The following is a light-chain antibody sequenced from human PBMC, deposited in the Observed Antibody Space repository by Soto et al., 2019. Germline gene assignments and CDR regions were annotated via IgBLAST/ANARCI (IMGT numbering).Light chain of an antibody. V-gene: IGKV3-20*01. Sequence: EIVLTQSPGTLSLSPGERATLSCRASQSVSRSYLAWYQQKPGQAPRLLIYGASSRATGIPDGFSGSGSGTDFTLTISRLEPEDFAVYYCQQYGSSPWTFGQGTMVEIK. CDR2: GAS. J-gene: IGKJ1*01. CDR1: QSVSRSY. CDR3: QQYGSSPWT.